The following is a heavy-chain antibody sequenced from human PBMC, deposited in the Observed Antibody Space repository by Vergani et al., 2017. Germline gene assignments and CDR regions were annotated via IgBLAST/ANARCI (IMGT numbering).Heavy chain of an antibody. J-gene: IGHJ1*01. CDR1: GYTFTSYG. V-gene: IGHV1-18*04. D-gene: IGHD1-1*01. CDR2: ISAYNGNT. CDR3: ARDIITGTTGTTETHYAEYFQH. Sequence: QVQLVQSGAEVKKPGASVKVSCKASGYTFTSYGISWVRQAPGQGLEWMGWISAYNGNTNYAQKLQGRVTMTTDTSTSTAYMELRSLRSDDTAVYYCARDIITGTTGTTETHYAEYFQHWGQGTLVTVSS.